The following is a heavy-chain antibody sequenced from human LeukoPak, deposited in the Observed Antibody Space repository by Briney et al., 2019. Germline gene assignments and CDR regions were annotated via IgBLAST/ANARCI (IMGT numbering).Heavy chain of an antibody. V-gene: IGHV3-7*01. CDR2: IDQDGTEK. Sequence: GGSLRLSCAASGFTFTTYWMTWVRQAPGKGLEWVANIDQDGTEKYDVDSVKGRFTISRDNARDSLYLQMNSLRDDDTSVYFCARDASALYWGRGTLVTVSS. D-gene: IGHD6-19*01. CDR3: ARDASALY. CDR1: GFTFTTYW. J-gene: IGHJ4*02.